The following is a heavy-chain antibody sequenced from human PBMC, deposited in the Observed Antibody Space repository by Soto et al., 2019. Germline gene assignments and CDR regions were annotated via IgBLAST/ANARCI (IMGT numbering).Heavy chain of an antibody. CDR1: GYTFTSYG. Sequence: WASVKVSCKASGYTFTSYGISWVRQAPGQGLEWMGWISAYNDNTIYAQTFQGRVTMTTDTATSTAFMELRSLRSDDTALYYCARSTVTTSHDYFDYWGQGTLVTVSS. J-gene: IGHJ4*02. CDR2: ISAYNDNT. CDR3: ARSTVTTSHDYFDY. D-gene: IGHD4-17*01. V-gene: IGHV1-18*04.